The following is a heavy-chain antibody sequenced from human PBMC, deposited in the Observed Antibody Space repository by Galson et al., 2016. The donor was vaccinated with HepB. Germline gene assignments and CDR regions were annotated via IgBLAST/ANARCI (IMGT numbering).Heavy chain of an antibody. Sequence: SLRLSCAASGFTFNSFAMHWVRQAPGRGPEWVAVISYDGSNEYYVDSVQGRFSISRDNSKNTVTLQMNSLRPDDTAVYCCAKGGVIRGFRAAAFDIWGQGTTVVVSS. CDR3: AKGGVIRGFRAAAFDI. J-gene: IGHJ3*02. D-gene: IGHD3-10*01. CDR1: GFTFNSFA. CDR2: ISYDGSNE. V-gene: IGHV3-30*18.